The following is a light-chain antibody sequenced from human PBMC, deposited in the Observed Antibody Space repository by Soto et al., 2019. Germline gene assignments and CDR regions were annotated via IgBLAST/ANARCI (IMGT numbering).Light chain of an antibody. CDR2: DVS. Sequence: QSALTQPASVSGSPVQSITISCTGSSSDVGGYNYVSWYQQHPGKAPKVMIYDVSNRPSGVSNRFSGSKSGNTASLTISGLQTEDEADYYCCSYTSSSTYASGTGTKVTVL. CDR3: CSYTSSSTYA. J-gene: IGLJ1*01. CDR1: SSDVGGYNY. V-gene: IGLV2-14*01.